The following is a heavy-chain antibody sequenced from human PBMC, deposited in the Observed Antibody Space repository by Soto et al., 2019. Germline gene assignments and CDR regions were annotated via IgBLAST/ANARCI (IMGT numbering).Heavy chain of an antibody. CDR3: AKNRGSGSPYYYNMEV. Sequence: EVQVLESGGGLVQPGGSLRLSCAASGFTFRTYAMSWVRQAPGKGLEWVSVISGSTGKTYYADSVKGRFTISRDNSKNTLSLQMNSLRGEDTAVYFCAKNRGSGSPYYYNMEVWGQGTVVTVSS. J-gene: IGHJ6*02. V-gene: IGHV3-23*01. CDR2: ISGSTGKT. CDR1: GFTFRTYA. D-gene: IGHD3-10*01.